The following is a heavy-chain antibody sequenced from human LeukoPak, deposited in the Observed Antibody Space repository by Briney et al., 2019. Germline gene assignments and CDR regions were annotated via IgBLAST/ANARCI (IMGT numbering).Heavy chain of an antibody. D-gene: IGHD3-3*01. CDR3: ARALPPYDFWSGYYSGWFDP. CDR2: ISSSSSYI. Sequence: GGSLRLSCAASGFTFSSYSMNWVRQAPGKGLEWVSSISSSSSYIYYADSVKGRFTIPRDNAKNSLYLQMNSLRAEDTAVYYCARALPPYDFWSGYYSGWFDPWGQGTLITVSS. J-gene: IGHJ5*02. CDR1: GFTFSSYS. V-gene: IGHV3-21*01.